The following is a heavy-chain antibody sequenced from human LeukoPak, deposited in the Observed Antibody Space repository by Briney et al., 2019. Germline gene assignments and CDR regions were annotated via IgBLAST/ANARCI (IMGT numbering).Heavy chain of an antibody. CDR3: AKDRRLRFLEWSSIGYFQH. Sequence: ASVKVSCKASGYTFSSYAISWVRQAPGQGLEWMGWISPYNGNTKYAQKFQGRVTMTTDTSTSTAYMELRSLRSDDTAVYYCAKDRRLRFLEWSSIGYFQHWGQGTLVTVSS. CDR2: ISPYNGNT. V-gene: IGHV1-18*04. D-gene: IGHD3-3*01. CDR1: GYTFSSYA. J-gene: IGHJ1*01.